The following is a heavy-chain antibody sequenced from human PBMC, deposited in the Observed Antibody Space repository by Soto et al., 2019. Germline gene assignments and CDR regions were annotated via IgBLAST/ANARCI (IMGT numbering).Heavy chain of an antibody. Sequence: GESLKISCAASGFTFSSYAMHWVRQSPGKGLEWVAFISYAGNNKYYADSVKGRFTISRDNSKNTLYLQMNSLRAEDTSVYYCARALAAPGFGWFDPWGQGTLVTVSS. CDR2: ISYAGNNK. CDR3: ARALAAPGFGWFDP. J-gene: IGHJ5*02. CDR1: GFTFSSYA. D-gene: IGHD3-3*01. V-gene: IGHV3-30-3*01.